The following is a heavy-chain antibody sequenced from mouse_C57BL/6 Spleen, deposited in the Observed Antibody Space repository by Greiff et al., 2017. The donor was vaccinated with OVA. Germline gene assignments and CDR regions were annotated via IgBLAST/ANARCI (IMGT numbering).Heavy chain of an antibody. CDR1: GYTFTSYW. D-gene: IGHD3-1*01. Sequence: QVQLQQSGAELVMPGASVKLSCKASGYTFTSYWMHWVKQRPGQGLEWIGEIDPSDSYTNYNQKFKGKSTLTVDKSSSTAYMQLSSLTSEDSAVYYCAKGANSSFAYWGQGTLVTVSA. J-gene: IGHJ3*01. V-gene: IGHV1-69*01. CDR3: AKGANSSFAY. CDR2: IDPSDSYT.